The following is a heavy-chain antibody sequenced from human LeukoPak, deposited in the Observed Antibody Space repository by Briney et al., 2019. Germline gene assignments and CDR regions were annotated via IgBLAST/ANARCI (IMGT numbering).Heavy chain of an antibody. CDR3: ASRGGNAYDY. D-gene: IGHD4-23*01. CDR2: IYHSGST. V-gene: IGHV4-30-2*01. Sequence: KASETLSLTCAVSGGSISSGGYSGSWIRQPPGKGLEWIGYIYHSGSTYYNPSLKSRVTISVDRSKNQFSLKLSSVTAADTAVYYCASRGGNAYDYWGQGTLVTVSS. J-gene: IGHJ4*02. CDR1: GGSISSGGYS.